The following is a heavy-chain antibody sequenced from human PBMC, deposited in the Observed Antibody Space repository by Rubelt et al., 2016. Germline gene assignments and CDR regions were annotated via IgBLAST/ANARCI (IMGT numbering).Heavy chain of an antibody. J-gene: IGHJ6*02. V-gene: IGHV3-33*01. Sequence: APGKGLEWVAVIWYDGSNKYYADSVKGRFTISRDNSKNTLYLQMNSLRSEDTAVYYCARDILTGYVYYYYYGMDVWGQGTTVTVSS. CDR3: ARDILTGYVYYYYYGMDV. D-gene: IGHD3-9*01. CDR2: IWYDGSNK.